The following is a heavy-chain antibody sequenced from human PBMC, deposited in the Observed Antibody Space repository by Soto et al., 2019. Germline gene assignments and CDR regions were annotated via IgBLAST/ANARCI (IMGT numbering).Heavy chain of an antibody. V-gene: IGHV3-74*01. J-gene: IGHJ6*02. CDR2: SNSDGSST. Sequence: EVQLVESGGGLVQPGGSLRLSCAASGFTYISNWMHWVRQAPGKGLVGVSRSNSDGSSTSYAESVKGRFTISRDNAKNTLYLQMNSLEAEDTAVYHCAMWNFGSGPPPLDYGMDVWGQGTTVTVSS. CDR3: AMWNFGSGPPPLDYGMDV. D-gene: IGHD3-3*01. CDR1: GFTYISNW.